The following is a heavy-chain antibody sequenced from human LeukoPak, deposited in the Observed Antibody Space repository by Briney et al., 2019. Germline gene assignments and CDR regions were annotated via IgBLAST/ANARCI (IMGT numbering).Heavy chain of an antibody. CDR1: GYTFTSYG. V-gene: IGHV1-18*01. Sequence: GASVKVSCKAPGYTFTSYGISWVRQAPGQGLEWMGWISAYNGNTNYAQKLQGRVTMTTDTSTSTAYMELRSLRSDDTAVYYCARARGSGSYYTNFDYWGQGTLVTVSS. CDR3: ARARGSGSYYTNFDY. J-gene: IGHJ4*02. D-gene: IGHD3-10*01. CDR2: ISAYNGNT.